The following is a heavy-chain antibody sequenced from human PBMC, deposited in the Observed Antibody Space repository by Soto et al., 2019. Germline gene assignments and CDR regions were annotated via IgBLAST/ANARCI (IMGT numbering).Heavy chain of an antibody. D-gene: IGHD6-6*01. CDR3: AKDRLWGSSDRGAPDDFEV. V-gene: IGHV4-4*02. CDR1: GGTIMSRNW. J-gene: IGHJ3*01. CDR2: IYQSGST. Sequence: LSLTCTGSGGTIMSRNWWSWLRQSPTKGLEWIGEIYQSGSTNYNPSLESRVTISVDKSKNQFSLELTSLTAADTAVYYCAKDRLWGSSDRGAPDDFEVWGQGTMVTVSS.